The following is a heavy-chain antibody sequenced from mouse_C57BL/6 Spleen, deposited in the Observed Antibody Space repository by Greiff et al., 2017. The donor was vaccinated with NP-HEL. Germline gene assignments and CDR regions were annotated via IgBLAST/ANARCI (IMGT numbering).Heavy chain of an antibody. CDR1: GYTFTSYG. Sequence: QVQLQQSGAELARPGASVKLSCKASGYTFTSYGISWVKQRTGQGLEWIGEIYPRSGNTYYNEKFKGKATLTADKSSSTAYMELRSLTSEDSAVYFGARRDYGSSYGYFDVWGTGTTVTVSS. D-gene: IGHD1-1*01. CDR3: ARRDYGSSYGYFDV. CDR2: IYPRSGNT. V-gene: IGHV1-81*01. J-gene: IGHJ1*03.